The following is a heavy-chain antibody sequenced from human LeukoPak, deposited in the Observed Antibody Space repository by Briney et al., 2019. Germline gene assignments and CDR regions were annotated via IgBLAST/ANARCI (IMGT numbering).Heavy chain of an antibody. V-gene: IGHV3-48*01. CDR1: GFTFSSYS. CDR3: ARDRLRASGYDFDY. Sequence: PGGSLRLSCAASGFTFSSYSMNWVRQAPGKGLEWVSYISSSSSTIYYADSVKGRFTISRDNAKNSLYLQMNSLRAEDMAVYYCARDRLRASGYDFDYWGQGTLVTVSS. CDR2: ISSSSSTI. D-gene: IGHD5-12*01. J-gene: IGHJ4*02.